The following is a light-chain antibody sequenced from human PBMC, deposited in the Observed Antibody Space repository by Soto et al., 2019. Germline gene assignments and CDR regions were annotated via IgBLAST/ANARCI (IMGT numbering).Light chain of an antibody. CDR1: SSNIGGNT. Sequence: VLTQPPSASGTPGQRVTISCSGSSSNIGGNTVNWYQQLPGTAPKLLIYNNNERPSGVPDRFSGSESGTSASLAISGLQSEDEADYYCAAWDVSLNGVVFGGGTKLTVL. CDR2: NNN. J-gene: IGLJ2*01. CDR3: AAWDVSLNGVV. V-gene: IGLV1-44*01.